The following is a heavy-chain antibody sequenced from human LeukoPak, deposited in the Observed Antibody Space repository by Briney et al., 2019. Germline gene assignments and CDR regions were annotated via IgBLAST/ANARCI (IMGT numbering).Heavy chain of an antibody. D-gene: IGHD3-22*01. V-gene: IGHV3-23*01. CDR1: GFTFSSYY. J-gene: IGHJ6*03. CDR2: ISGSGGST. Sequence: GGSLRLSCAASGFTFSSYYMSWVRQAPGKGLEWVSAISGSGGSTFYADSVKGRFTISRDNSKNTVYLQMNSLRAEDTAIYYCAKDGDSTGYYSSYYNHMDVWGKGTSVTISS. CDR3: AKDGDSTGYYSSYYNHMDV.